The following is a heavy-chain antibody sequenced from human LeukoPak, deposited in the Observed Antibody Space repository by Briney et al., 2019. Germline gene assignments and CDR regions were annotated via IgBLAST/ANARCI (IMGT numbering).Heavy chain of an antibody. D-gene: IGHD3-22*01. CDR1: GGSISSGGYS. J-gene: IGHJ3*02. V-gene: IGHV4-30-2*01. CDR2: IYHSGST. CDR3: ARAHGRPYYYDSSGRAFDI. Sequence: PQTLSLTCTVSGGSISSGGYSWSWIRQPPGKGLEWIGYIYHSGSTYYNPSLKSRVTISVDRSKNQFSLKLSSVTAADTAVYYCARAHGRPYYYDSSGRAFDIWGQGTMVTVSS.